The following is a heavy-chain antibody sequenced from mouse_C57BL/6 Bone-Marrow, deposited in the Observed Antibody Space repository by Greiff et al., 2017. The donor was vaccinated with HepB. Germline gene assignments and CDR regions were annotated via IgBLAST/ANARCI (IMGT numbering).Heavy chain of an antibody. Sequence: VQLQQSGAELVRPGASVKLSCTASGFNIKDDYMHWVKQRPEQGLEWIGWIDPENGDTEYASKFQGKATITADTSSNTAYLQLSSLTSEDTAVYYCTSPYSNYEGGFAYWGQGTLVTVSA. CDR3: TSPYSNYEGGFAY. D-gene: IGHD2-5*01. CDR1: GFNIKDDY. CDR2: IDPENGDT. J-gene: IGHJ3*01. V-gene: IGHV14-4*01.